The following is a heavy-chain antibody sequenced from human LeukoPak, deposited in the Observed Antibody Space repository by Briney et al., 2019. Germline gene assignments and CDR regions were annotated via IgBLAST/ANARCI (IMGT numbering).Heavy chain of an antibody. CDR3: AKDKGSNYGYSDY. CDR2: ISWNSGSI. Sequence: GGSLRLSCAASGFTLDDYAMHWVRQAPGKGLEMVSGISWNSGSIGYADSVKGRFTISRDNAKNSLYLQMNSLRAEDTALYYCAKDKGSNYGYSDYWGQGTLVTVSS. J-gene: IGHJ4*02. V-gene: IGHV3-9*01. D-gene: IGHD4-11*01. CDR1: GFTLDDYA.